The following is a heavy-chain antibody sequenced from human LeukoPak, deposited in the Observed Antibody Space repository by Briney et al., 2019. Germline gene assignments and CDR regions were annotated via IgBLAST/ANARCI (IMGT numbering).Heavy chain of an antibody. V-gene: IGHV3-23*01. CDR1: GFTFSGYA. CDR2: ITAGGDST. D-gene: IGHD6-13*01. CDR3: AKSHASIWNVYDY. J-gene: IGHJ4*02. Sequence: QPGGSLRLSCAASGFTFSGYAMSWVRLAPGEGLEWVSAITAGGDSTYYAESVKGRFTISRDNLKNMVFLQMSTLRAEDTAIYYCAKSHASIWNVYDYWGQGTLVTVSS.